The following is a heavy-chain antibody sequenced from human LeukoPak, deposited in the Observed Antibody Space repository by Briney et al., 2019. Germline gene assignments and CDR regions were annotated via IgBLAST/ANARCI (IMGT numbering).Heavy chain of an antibody. V-gene: IGHV4-38-2*02. CDR2: IYHSGST. J-gene: IGHJ6*03. CDR1: GYSISNGYY. CDR3: ARLKKTGRYYYYMDV. Sequence: SETLSLTCTVSGYSISNGYYWGWIRQPPGKGLEWIGSIYHSGSTYYNPSLKSRVTISVDTSKSQFSLKLSSVTAADTAVYYCARLKKTGRYYYYMDVWGKGTTVTISS.